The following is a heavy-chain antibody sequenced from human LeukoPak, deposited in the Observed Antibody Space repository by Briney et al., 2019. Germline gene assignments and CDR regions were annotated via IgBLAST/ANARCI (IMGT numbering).Heavy chain of an antibody. CDR1: GYTITSYW. D-gene: IGHD4-23*01. Sequence: GESLKISCKGSGYTITSYWIGWVRQMPGKGLEWMGIIYPGDSDTRYSPSFQGQVTTSADRSISTAYLQWSSLKASDTAMYYCARHVDYGGNPDYWGQGTLVTVSS. V-gene: IGHV5-51*01. CDR3: ARHVDYGGNPDY. CDR2: IYPGDSDT. J-gene: IGHJ4*02.